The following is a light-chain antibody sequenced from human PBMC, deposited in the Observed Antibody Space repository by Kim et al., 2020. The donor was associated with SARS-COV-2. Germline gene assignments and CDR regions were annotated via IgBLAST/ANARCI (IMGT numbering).Light chain of an antibody. Sequence: SPGDRATLSCRASQSVINNYLAWYQQKPGQAPRLLMYDASTRATDIPDSFSGSGSGTDFTLTISRLEPEDFAVYYCQQYGNSPWTFSQGTKVDIK. CDR1: QSVINNY. V-gene: IGKV3-20*01. CDR2: DAS. CDR3: QQYGNSPWT. J-gene: IGKJ1*01.